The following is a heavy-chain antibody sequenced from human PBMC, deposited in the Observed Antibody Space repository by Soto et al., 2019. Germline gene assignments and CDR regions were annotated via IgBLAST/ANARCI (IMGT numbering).Heavy chain of an antibody. D-gene: IGHD5-18*01. CDR3: TRRRDWTAMDPLDY. CDR2: IYSGGYT. Sequence: GGSLRLSCAASGFFVNSNDVSWVRQVPGKRLEWVSVIYSGGYTHYADSVKGRFTISRDDSMNTAYLQMNSLKTEDTAVYYCTRRRDWTAMDPLDYWGQGTLVTVS. J-gene: IGHJ4*02. V-gene: IGHV3-53*01. CDR1: GFFVNSND.